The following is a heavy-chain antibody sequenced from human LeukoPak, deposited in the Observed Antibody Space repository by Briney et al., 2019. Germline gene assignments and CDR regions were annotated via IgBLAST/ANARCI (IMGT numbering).Heavy chain of an antibody. D-gene: IGHD1-26*01. J-gene: IGHJ3*02. V-gene: IGHV4-34*01. CDR1: GGSFSGYY. Sequence: SETLSLTCAVYGGSFSGYYWSWIRQPPGKGLEWIWEINHSGSTNYNPSLKSRVTISVDTSKNQFSLKLSSVAAADTAVYYCARGIIVGASIGAFDIWGQGTMVTVSS. CDR2: INHSGST. CDR3: ARGIIVGASIGAFDI.